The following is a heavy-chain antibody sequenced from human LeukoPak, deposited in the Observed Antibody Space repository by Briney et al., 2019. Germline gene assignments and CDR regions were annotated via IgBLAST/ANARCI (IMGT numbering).Heavy chain of an antibody. D-gene: IGHD6-13*01. J-gene: IGHJ4*02. CDR1: GYTFTSYD. Sequence: GASVKVSCKASGYTFTSYDINWVRQATGQGLEWMGWMNPNSGNTGYAQKFQGRVTITRNTSISTAYMELRSLGSDDTAVYYCARGDKYSSSWYDDYWGQGTLVTVSS. CDR2: MNPNSGNT. CDR3: ARGDKYSSSWYDDY. V-gene: IGHV1-8*03.